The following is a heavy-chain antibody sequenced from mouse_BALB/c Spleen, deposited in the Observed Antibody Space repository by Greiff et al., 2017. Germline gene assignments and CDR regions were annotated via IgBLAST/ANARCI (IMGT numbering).Heavy chain of an antibody. CDR2: IRSKSNNYAT. D-gene: IGHD4-1*01. CDR3: VRVNWDGYCDY. V-gene: IGHV10-1*02. J-gene: IGHJ2*01. CDR1: GFTFNTYA. Sequence: EVMLVESGGGLVQPKGSLKLSCAASGFTFNTYAMNWVRQAPGKGLEWVARIRSKSNNYATYYADSVKDRFTISRDDSQSMLYLQMNNLKTEDTAMYYCVRVNWDGYCDYWGQGTTLRVP.